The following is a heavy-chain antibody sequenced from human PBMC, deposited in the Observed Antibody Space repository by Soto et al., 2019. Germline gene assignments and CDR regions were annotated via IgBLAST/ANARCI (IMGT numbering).Heavy chain of an antibody. CDR3: ARGQWLATF. Sequence: SETLSLTCTVSGGSISSYYWSWIRQPPGKGLEWIGYIYYSGSTNYNPSLKSRVTISVDTSKNQFSLRLSSVTAADTAVYYCARGQWLATFWGQGTLVTVSS. CDR2: IYYSGST. D-gene: IGHD6-19*01. CDR1: GGSISSYY. J-gene: IGHJ4*02. V-gene: IGHV4-59*01.